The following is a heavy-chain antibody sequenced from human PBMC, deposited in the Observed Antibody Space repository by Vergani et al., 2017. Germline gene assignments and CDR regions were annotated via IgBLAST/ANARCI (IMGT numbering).Heavy chain of an antibody. CDR3: ARDPGDIVVVPPVGWFDP. Sequence: QVQLVQSGAEVKKPGSSVKVSCKASGGTFSSYAISWVRQAPGQGLEWMGRIIPIFGTANYAQKFQGRVTITADESTSTAYMELSSLRAEDTAVYYCARDPGDIVVVPPVGWFDPWGQGTLVTVSS. CDR2: IIPIFGTA. J-gene: IGHJ5*02. V-gene: IGHV1-69*18. CDR1: GGTFSSYA. D-gene: IGHD2-2*01.